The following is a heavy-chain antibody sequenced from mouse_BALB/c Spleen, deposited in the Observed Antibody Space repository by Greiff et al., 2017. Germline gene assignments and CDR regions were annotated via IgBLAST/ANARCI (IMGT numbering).Heavy chain of an antibody. CDR1: GYTFTDYW. Sequence: VQLQQPGAELVMPGASVKMSCKASGYTFTDYWMHWVKQRPGQGLEWIGAIDTSDSYTSYNQKFKGKATLTVDESSSTAYMQLSSLTSEDSAVYYCARGLMIRYYAMDYWGQGTSVTVSS. CDR2: IDTSDSYT. D-gene: IGHD2-4*01. CDR3: ARGLMIRYYAMDY. J-gene: IGHJ4*01. V-gene: IGHV1-69*01.